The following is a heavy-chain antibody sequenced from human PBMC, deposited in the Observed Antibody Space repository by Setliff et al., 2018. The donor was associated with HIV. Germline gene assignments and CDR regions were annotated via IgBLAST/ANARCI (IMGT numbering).Heavy chain of an antibody. V-gene: IGHV3-21*01. D-gene: IGHD3-3*01. CDR1: GFTFSSYS. J-gene: IGHJ6*02. CDR3: ATVGFSRTYYATPYFYGLDV. Sequence: PGGSLRLSCAASGFTFSSYSMNWVRQAPGKGLEWVSSISSSSSYIYYGDSVKGRFILSRDNSRNILYLQMNSLRPEDAALYYCATVGFSRTYYATPYFYGLDVWGPGTTVTVSS. CDR2: ISSSSSYI.